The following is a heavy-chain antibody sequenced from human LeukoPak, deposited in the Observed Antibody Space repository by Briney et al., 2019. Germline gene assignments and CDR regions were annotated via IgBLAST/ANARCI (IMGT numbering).Heavy chain of an antibody. J-gene: IGHJ4*02. CDR3: AKQLGYCSDGSCYFPY. V-gene: IGHV3-23*01. Sequence: GSLRLSCAASGFVVSSNYMNWVRQAPGKGLEWVSAISNNGGYTYYADSVQGRFTISRDNSKSTLCLQMNSLRAEDTAVYYCAKQLGYCSDGSCYFPYWGQGTLVTVSS. CDR1: GFVVSSNY. D-gene: IGHD2-15*01. CDR2: ISNNGGYT.